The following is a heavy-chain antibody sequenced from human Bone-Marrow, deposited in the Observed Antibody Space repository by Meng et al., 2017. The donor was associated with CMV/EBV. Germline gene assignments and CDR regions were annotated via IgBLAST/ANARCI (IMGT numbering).Heavy chain of an antibody. CDR2: ISYDGSNK. V-gene: IGHV3-30-3*01. D-gene: IGHD2-2*01. CDR1: GFTFSSYA. Sequence: GESLKISCAASGFTFSSYAMHWVRQAPGKGLEWVAVISYDGSNKYYADSVKGRFTISRDNSKNTLYLQMNSLGVEDTAVYYCARSDQWGQGTLVTVSS. CDR3: ARSDQ. J-gene: IGHJ4*02.